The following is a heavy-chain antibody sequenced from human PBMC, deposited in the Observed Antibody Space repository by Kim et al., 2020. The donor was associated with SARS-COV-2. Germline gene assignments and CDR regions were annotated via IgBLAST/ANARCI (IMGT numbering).Heavy chain of an antibody. J-gene: IGHJ4*02. CDR2: ISSSSSYK. V-gene: IGHV3-21*01. CDR1: GFTFSSYS. CDR3: MGSSTSCDY. Sequence: GGSLRLSCAASGFTFSSYSMNWVRQAPGKGLEWVSSISSSSSYKYYADSVKGRFTISRDNAKNSLYLQMNSLRAEDTAVYYCMGSSTSCDYWGQGTLVTVSS. D-gene: IGHD2-2*01.